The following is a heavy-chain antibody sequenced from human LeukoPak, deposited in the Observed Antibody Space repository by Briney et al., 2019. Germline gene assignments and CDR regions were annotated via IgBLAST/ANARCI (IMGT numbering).Heavy chain of an antibody. D-gene: IGHD3-16*02. J-gene: IGHJ6*02. Sequence: PGGSLRLSCAASGFPFSSYNLNWVRQAPGKGLEWVSSISSSGSYIYYADSVKGRFTISRDNAKDSLYLQINSLRVEDTAVYYCAKENSPEPYDYVWGSYRCNYYYYGMDVWGQGTTVTVSS. V-gene: IGHV3-21*01. CDR1: GFPFSSYN. CDR3: AKENSPEPYDYVWGSYRCNYYYYGMDV. CDR2: ISSSGSYI.